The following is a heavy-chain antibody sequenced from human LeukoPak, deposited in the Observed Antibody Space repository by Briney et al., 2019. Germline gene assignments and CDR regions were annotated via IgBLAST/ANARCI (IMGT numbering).Heavy chain of an antibody. V-gene: IGHV4-59*08. D-gene: IGHD6-13*01. Sequence: SETLSLTCTVSGGSISNYYGSWIRQPPGKGLEWIGYIYYSGSTNYNPSLQSRVTISVVSSKNQSSLKLSSVTAAETAVYYCARHLSITADGTFDYWGQGTLVTVSS. J-gene: IGHJ4*02. CDR1: GGSISNYY. CDR2: IYYSGST. CDR3: ARHLSITADGTFDY.